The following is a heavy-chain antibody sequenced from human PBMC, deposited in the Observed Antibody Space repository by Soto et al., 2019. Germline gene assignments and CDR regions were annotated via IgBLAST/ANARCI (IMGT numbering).Heavy chain of an antibody. D-gene: IGHD3-10*01. Sequence: SQTLSLTCAISGDSVSSHSAAWDWPRQTPSSGLEWLGRTYYRYKWHNDYTVSVKSRITIIPDISKNQFSLQLNSVTHEDTAVYYCVRIWTLQSALRVTDAFDIWGQGTMVTVSS. CDR1: GDSVSSHSAA. CDR3: VRIWTLQSALRVTDAFDI. V-gene: IGHV6-1*01. CDR2: TYYRYKWHN. J-gene: IGHJ3*02.